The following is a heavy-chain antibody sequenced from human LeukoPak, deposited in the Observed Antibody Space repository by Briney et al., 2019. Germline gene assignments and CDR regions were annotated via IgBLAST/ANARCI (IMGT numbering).Heavy chain of an antibody. CDR1: GFTFNNYW. J-gene: IGHJ4*02. CDR3: ERDFGGY. D-gene: IGHD3-10*01. Sequence: GGSLRLSCAASGFTFNNYWISWVRQAPGKGLEWVANIKGDGSEKWYVDSVKGRFTISRDNAKISLYLQMNYLRAEDTAVYYCERDFGGYWGQGTLVTVSS. V-gene: IGHV3-7*05. CDR2: IKGDGSEK.